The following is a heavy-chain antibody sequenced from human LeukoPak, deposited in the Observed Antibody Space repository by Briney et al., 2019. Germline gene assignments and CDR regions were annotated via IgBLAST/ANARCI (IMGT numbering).Heavy chain of an antibody. CDR1: GGTFSSYA. Sequence: SVKVSCKASGGTFSSYAISWVRQAPRQGLEWMGGIIPIFGTANYAQKFQGRVTITADESTSTAYVELSSLRSEDTAVYYCARDLAAAGPGGVDYWGQGTLVTVSS. CDR2: IIPIFGTA. CDR3: ARDLAAAGPGGVDY. V-gene: IGHV1-69*13. D-gene: IGHD6-13*01. J-gene: IGHJ4*02.